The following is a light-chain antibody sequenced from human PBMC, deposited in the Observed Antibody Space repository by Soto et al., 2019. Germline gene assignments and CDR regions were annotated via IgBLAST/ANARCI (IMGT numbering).Light chain of an antibody. CDR1: QSVTTTY. Sequence: EVVLTQSPGTLSLSPGERATLSCRASQSVTTTYLAWYQQKPGQAPRLLIYGASTRATGIPSRFSGSGSGTDFTLTISRLEPEDFAVYYRQQYGDSPPWTFGQGTKVE. CDR3: QQYGDSPPWT. CDR2: GAS. J-gene: IGKJ1*01. V-gene: IGKV3-20*01.